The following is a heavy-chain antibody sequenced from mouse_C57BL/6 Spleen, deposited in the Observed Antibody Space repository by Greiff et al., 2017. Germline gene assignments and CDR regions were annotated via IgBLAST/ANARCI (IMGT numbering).Heavy chain of an antibody. CDR3: ARSGGNQAWFAY. CDR1: GYAFSSSW. J-gene: IGHJ3*01. Sequence: QVQLQQSGPELVKPGASVKISCKASGYAFSSSWMNWVKQRPGKGLEWIGRIYPGDGGTNYNGKFKGKATLTADKSSSTAYMQLSSLTSEDSAVYFCARSGGNQAWFAYWGQGTLVTVSA. V-gene: IGHV1-82*01. D-gene: IGHD2-1*01. CDR2: IYPGDGGT.